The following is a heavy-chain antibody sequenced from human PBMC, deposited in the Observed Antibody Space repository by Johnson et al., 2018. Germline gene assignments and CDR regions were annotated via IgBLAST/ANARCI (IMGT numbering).Heavy chain of an antibody. Sequence: VQLVQSGGGLVQPGGSLRLSCAASGFTFSSYWMSWVRQAPGKGLEWVANIKQDGSEKYYVDSVKGRFTISRDNAKNSLYLQMNSLRAEDTALYYCARERLRDIAVFDYWGQGTLVIVSS. CDR2: IKQDGSEK. J-gene: IGHJ4*02. V-gene: IGHV3-7*01. CDR1: GFTFSSYW. D-gene: IGHD6-19*01. CDR3: ARERLRDIAVFDY.